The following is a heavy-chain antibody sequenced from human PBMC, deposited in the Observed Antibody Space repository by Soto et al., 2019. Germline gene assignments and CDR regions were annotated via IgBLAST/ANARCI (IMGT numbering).Heavy chain of an antibody. CDR2: TYYRSKWYN. CDR1: GDSVSSNSAA. J-gene: IGHJ3*02. CDR3: ARDENYYDSSGYYLDDAFDI. D-gene: IGHD3-22*01. Sequence: SQTLSLTCAISGDSVSSNSAAWNWIRQSPSRGLEWLGRTYYRSKWYNDYAVSVKSRITINPDTSKNQFSLQLNSVTPEDTAVYYCARDENYYDSSGYYLDDAFDIWGQGTMVT. V-gene: IGHV6-1*01.